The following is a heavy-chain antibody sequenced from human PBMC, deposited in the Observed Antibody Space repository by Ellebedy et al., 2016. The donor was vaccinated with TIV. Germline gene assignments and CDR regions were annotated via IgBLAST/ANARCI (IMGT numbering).Heavy chain of an antibody. V-gene: IGHV3-7*02. CDR2: IKYDGSET. D-gene: IGHD3-3*01. CDR1: GFTVSSNY. CDR3: ARWYDDSWTGFYT. Sequence: PGGSLRLSCAASGFTVSSNYMSWVRQAPGKGLEWVANIKYDGSETYYGDSVKGRFTISRDNARKSLYLQMDSLRAEDTAVYYCARWYDDSWTGFYTWGQGTQVTVSS. J-gene: IGHJ5*02.